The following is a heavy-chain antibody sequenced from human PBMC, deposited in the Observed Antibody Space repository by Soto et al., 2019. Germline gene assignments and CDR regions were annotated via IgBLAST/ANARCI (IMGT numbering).Heavy chain of an antibody. CDR1: GGSISSYY. D-gene: IGHD3-22*01. J-gene: IGHJ4*02. V-gene: IGHV4-59*01. CDR3: VREGYYGGNLNFDY. Sequence: PSETLSLTCTVSGGSISSYYWSWIRQPPGKGLEWIGYIYYSGSTNYNPSLKSRVTISVDTSKNQFSLKLSSVTAADTAVYYCVREGYYGGNLNFDYWGQGTLVTVSS. CDR2: IYYSGST.